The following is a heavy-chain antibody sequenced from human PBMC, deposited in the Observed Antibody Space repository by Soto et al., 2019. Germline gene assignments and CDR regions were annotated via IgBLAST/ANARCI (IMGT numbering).Heavy chain of an antibody. J-gene: IGHJ4*01. D-gene: IGHD2-8*02. Sequence: GGSLRLSCAASGFTFSSFSMNWVRQAPGKGLEWVTYISSGDGSTYYADSVKGRFTISRDNAKNSLYLQMNNLRAEDTAVYYFARGIPGAYWGQGTMVTVSS. CDR2: ISSGDGST. CDR3: ARGIPGAY. V-gene: IGHV3-21*03. CDR1: GFTFSSFS.